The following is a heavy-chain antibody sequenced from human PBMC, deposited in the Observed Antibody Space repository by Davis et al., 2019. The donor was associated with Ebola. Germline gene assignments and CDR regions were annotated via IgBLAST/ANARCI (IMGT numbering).Heavy chain of an antibody. CDR1: GFSFDDYT. D-gene: IGHD3-9*01. V-gene: IGHV3-20*01. CDR3: ARVNAVAGYSRFDS. CDR2: INWNGGST. J-gene: IGHJ5*01. Sequence: PGGSLRLSCVASGFSFDDYTVHWVRQPPGKGLEWVSGINWNGGSTGYVDSVKGRFTISRDNAKNSLHLQMNSLRAEDTAFYHCARVNAVAGYSRFDSWGQGTLVTVSS.